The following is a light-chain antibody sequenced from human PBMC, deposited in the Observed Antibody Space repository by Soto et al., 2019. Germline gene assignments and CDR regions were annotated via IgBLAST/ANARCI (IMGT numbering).Light chain of an antibody. CDR3: NSYADSNNLFV. CDR1: SSDVGGYNY. Sequence: QSVLTQPPSASGSPGQSVTISCTGTSSDVGGYNYVSWYQQHPGKAPKLMICEVSKRPSGVPDRFSGSKSGNTASLTVSGLQAEDEADYYCNSYADSNNLFVFGTGTKSPS. J-gene: IGLJ1*01. V-gene: IGLV2-8*01. CDR2: EVS.